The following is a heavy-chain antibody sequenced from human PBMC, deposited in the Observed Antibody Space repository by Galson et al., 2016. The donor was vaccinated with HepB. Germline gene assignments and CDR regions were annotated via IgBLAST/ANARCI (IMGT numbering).Heavy chain of an antibody. CDR1: GFTFSSYE. J-gene: IGHJ6*02. V-gene: IGHV3-48*03. Sequence: SLRLSCAASGFTFSSYEMTWVRQAPGKGLEWVSYISRSGSTIYYADSVKGRFTISRDNAKNSLYLQMNSLRAEDTAVYYCAREYSYGYYYFYGVDVWGQGTTVTVSS. D-gene: IGHD5-18*01. CDR3: AREYSYGYYYFYGVDV. CDR2: ISRSGSTI.